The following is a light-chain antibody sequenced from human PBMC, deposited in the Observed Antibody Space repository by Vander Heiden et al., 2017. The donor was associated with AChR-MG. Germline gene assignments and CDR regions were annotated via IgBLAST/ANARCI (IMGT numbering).Light chain of an antibody. CDR1: SSNIGSNY. Sequence: QSVLTQPPSASGTPGQRVNISCSGSSSNIGSNYVYWYQQLPGTAPKLLIYRNNQRPSGVPDRFSGSKSGTSASLAISGLRSEDEADYYCEAWDDSLSGRGVFGGGTKLTVL. CDR3: EAWDDSLSGRGV. V-gene: IGLV1-47*01. CDR2: RNN. J-gene: IGLJ3*02.